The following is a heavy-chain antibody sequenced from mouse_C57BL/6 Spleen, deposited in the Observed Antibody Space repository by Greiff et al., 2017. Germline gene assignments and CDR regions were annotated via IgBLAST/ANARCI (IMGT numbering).Heavy chain of an antibody. V-gene: IGHV5-4*01. CDR3: ARDSDCAFDY. J-gene: IGHJ2*01. CDR2: ISDGGSYT. Sequence: DVHLVESGGGLVKPGGSLKLSCAASGFTFSSYAMSWVRQTPEKRLEWVATISDGGSYTYYPDNVKGRFTISRDNAKNNLYLQMSHLKSEDTAMYYCARDSDCAFDYWGQGTTLTVSA. D-gene: IGHD2-4*01. CDR1: GFTFSSYA.